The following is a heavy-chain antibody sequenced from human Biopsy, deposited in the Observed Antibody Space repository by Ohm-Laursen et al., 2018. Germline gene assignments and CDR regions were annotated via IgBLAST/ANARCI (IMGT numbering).Heavy chain of an antibody. D-gene: IGHD3/OR15-3a*01. J-gene: IGHJ4*02. V-gene: IGHV4-59*08. CDR1: GGSITADF. CDR3: VRLNRRGNIIFFDY. Sequence: ETLSLTCAVSGGSITADFWTWIRQTPGERLEWIGYRFHSGSPMYNPSLKSRVTISVDTSKSQFSLTLTSATAADTAVYYCVRLNRRGNIIFFDYWGRGTLVTVSS. CDR2: RFHSGSP.